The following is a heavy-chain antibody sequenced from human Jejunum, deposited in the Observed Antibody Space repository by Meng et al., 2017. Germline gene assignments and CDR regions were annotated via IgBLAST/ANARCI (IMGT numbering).Heavy chain of an antibody. CDR2: IYHSGRS. D-gene: IGHD3-16*01. Sequence: QVHLQEPGPGLVSPWGSLPGTCEVSGDSISSTGWWDWLRQPPGKGLEWIGEIYHSGRSNFIPSLKSRVSISLDESKNQFSLTLNSVTAADTAVYYCARGVGDIRFGFDYWGQGILVTVSS. J-gene: IGHJ4*02. V-gene: IGHV4-4*02. CDR3: ARGVGDIRFGFDY. CDR1: GDSISSTGW.